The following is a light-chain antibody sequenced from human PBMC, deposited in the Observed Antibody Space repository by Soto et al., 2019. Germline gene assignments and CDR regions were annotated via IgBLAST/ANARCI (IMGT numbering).Light chain of an antibody. J-gene: IGKJ4*01. CDR3: QQANSFPLT. Sequence: DIQMPQSPSSLSESAADRVTITCRASQGISTYLNWYQQKPGKAPKXLIYAASSLQSGVPSRFSGSGSGTDCTLTISSLQPEDVATYYCQQANSFPLTFGGGTKVDI. CDR1: QGISTY. V-gene: IGKV1-12*01. CDR2: AAS.